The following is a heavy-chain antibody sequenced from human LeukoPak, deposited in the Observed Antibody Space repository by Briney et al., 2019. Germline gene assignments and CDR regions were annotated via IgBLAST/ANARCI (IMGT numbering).Heavy chain of an antibody. CDR1: GGSISSGGYY. V-gene: IGHV4-30-2*01. CDR3: ARLVPAAIRPKDYMDV. Sequence: SETLSLTCTVSGGSISSGGYYWSWIRQPPGKGLEWIGYIYHSGSTYYNPSLKSRVTISVDRSKNQFSLKLSSVTAADTAVYYCARLVPAAIRPKDYMDVWGKGTTVTVSS. CDR2: IYHSGST. D-gene: IGHD2-2*02. J-gene: IGHJ6*03.